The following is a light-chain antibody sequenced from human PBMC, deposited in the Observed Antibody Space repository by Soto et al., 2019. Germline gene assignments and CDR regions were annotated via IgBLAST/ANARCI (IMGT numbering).Light chain of an antibody. Sequence: DSQMTQYPSTLSASVGVRVTITCRASQSISSWLAWYQQKPGKAPKLLIYDASSLESGVPSRFSGSGSGTEFTLTISSLQPDDFATYYCQQSRTFGQGTKVDIK. V-gene: IGKV1-5*01. J-gene: IGKJ1*01. CDR2: DAS. CDR1: QSISSW. CDR3: QQSRT.